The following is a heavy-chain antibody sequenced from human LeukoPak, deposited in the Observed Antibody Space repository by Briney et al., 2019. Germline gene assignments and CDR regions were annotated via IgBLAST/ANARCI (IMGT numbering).Heavy chain of an antibody. J-gene: IGHJ3*02. V-gene: IGHV3-21*01. CDR3: ARDRSTMVRDNAFDI. D-gene: IGHD3-10*01. Sequence: GSLRLSCAASGFTFSSYSVNWVRQAPGKGLEWVSSISSSSSYIYYADSVKGRFTISRDNAKNSLYLQMNSLRAEDTAVYYCARDRSTMVRDNAFDIWGQGTMVPVSS. CDR1: GFTFSSYS. CDR2: ISSSSSYI.